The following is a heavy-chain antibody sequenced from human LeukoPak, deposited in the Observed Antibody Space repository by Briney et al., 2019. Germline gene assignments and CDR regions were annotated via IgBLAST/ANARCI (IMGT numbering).Heavy chain of an antibody. CDR1: GGTFSSYA. D-gene: IGHD3-10*01. J-gene: IGHJ3*02. CDR3: ARDTPSSWFGELPRLLGAFDI. CDR2: IIPIFGTA. V-gene: IGHV1-69*13. Sequence: GASVKVSCKASGGTFSSYAISWVRQAPGQGLEWMGGIIPIFGTANYAQKFQGRVTITADESTSTAYMELSSLRSEDTAVYYCARDTPSSWFGELPRLLGAFDIWGQGTMVTVSS.